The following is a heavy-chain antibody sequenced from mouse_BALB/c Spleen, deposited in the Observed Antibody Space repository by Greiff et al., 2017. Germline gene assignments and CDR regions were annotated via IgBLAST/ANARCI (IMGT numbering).Heavy chain of an antibody. CDR1: GFAFTNYF. Sequence: VQLQQSGAELVRPGPSVKVSCKASGFAFTNYFIEWVKQRPGQGLEWIGVINPGSGGTNYNEKFKGKATLTADKSSSTAYMQLSSLTSDDSAVYYCAREATATWFAYWGQGTLVTVSA. J-gene: IGHJ3*01. V-gene: IGHV1-54*03. CDR3: AREATATWFAY. D-gene: IGHD1-2*01. CDR2: INPGSGGT.